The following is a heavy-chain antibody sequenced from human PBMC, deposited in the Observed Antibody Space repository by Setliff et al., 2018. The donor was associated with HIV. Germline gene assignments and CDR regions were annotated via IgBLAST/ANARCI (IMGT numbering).Heavy chain of an antibody. D-gene: IGHD2-21*02. CDR3: ARELGLAALHGPMDL. V-gene: IGHV1-2*02. CDR2: IMPNSGGT. CDR1: GYTFTDYY. Sequence: GASVKVSCKASGYTFTDYYMHWVRQVPGRGLEWMGWIMPNSGGTDYAQKFRGRVTMTRDTSSSTAYMELSSLTSDDTAVYYCARELGLAALHGPMDLWGKGTTVTVSS. J-gene: IGHJ6*03.